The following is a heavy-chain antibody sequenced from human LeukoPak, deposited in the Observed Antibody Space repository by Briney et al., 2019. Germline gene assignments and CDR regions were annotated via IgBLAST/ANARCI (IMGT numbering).Heavy chain of an antibody. CDR3: VTAGQQWLVHPTSFDY. Sequence: ASVKVSCKVSGYTLTELSMHWVRQAPGKGLEWMGGFDPEDGETIYAQKFQGRVTMTEDTSTDTAYMELSSLRSEDTAVYYCVTAGQQWLVHPTSFDYWGQGTLVTVSS. CDR2: FDPEDGET. D-gene: IGHD6-19*01. J-gene: IGHJ4*02. V-gene: IGHV1-24*01. CDR1: GYTLTELS.